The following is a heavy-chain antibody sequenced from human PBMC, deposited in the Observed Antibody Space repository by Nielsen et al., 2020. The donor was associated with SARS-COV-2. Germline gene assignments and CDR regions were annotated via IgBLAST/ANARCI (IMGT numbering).Heavy chain of an antibody. V-gene: IGHV3-23*01. CDR2: ISGSGGST. J-gene: IGHJ2*01. CDR1: GFTFSSYA. CDR3: AKDGFYSGYDLSSSGWYPLYWYFDL. Sequence: GGSLRLSCAASGFTFSSYAMSWVRQAPGKGLEWVSAISGSGGSTYYADSVKGRFTISRDNSKNTLYLQMNSLRAEDTAVYYCAKDGFYSGYDLSSSGWYPLYWYFDLWGRGTLVTVSS. D-gene: IGHD5-12*01.